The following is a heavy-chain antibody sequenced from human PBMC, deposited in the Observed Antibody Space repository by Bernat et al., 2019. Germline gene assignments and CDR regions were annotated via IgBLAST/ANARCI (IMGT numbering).Heavy chain of an antibody. CDR2: IGNSGSDI. D-gene: IGHD3-10*01. CDR1: GFPFSTYT. J-gene: IGHJ3*02. V-gene: IGHV3-23*01. Sequence: EVELLESGGGLVQPGGSLRLSCAASGFPFSTYTMIWFRQAPGQGLEWVSIIGNSGSDIHYADSVKGRFTISRDNSKNTLYLQMNSLRAEDTAVYYCARAGRITMVRGVKALDWAFEIWGQGTMVTVSS. CDR3: ARAGRITMVRGVKALDWAFEI.